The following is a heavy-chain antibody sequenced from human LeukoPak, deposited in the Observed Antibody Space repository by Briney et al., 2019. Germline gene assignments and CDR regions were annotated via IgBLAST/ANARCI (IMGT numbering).Heavy chain of an antibody. J-gene: IGHJ5*02. CDR2: IYYSGST. V-gene: IGHV4-59*08. CDR3: ARHRRANTSRIWFDP. CDR1: GGSISSYY. D-gene: IGHD3-16*01. Sequence: SETLSLTCTVSGGSISSYYWSWIRQPPGKGLEWIGYIYYSGSTNYNPSLKSRVTISVDTSKNQFSLKLSSVTAADTAVYYCARHRRANTSRIWFDPWGQGTLVTVSS.